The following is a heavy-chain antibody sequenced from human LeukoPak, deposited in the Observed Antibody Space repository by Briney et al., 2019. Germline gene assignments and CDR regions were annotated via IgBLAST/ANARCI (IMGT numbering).Heavy chain of an antibody. Sequence: GGFLRLSCAASGFTFSDYYMSWIRQAPGKGLEWVSYISSSGSTIYYADSAKGRFTISRDNAKNSLYLQMNSLRAEDTAVYYCARVGAFTIFGAHNWFDPWGQGTLVTVSS. CDR1: GFTFSDYY. D-gene: IGHD3-3*01. CDR3: ARVGAFTIFGAHNWFDP. V-gene: IGHV3-11*04. CDR2: ISSSGSTI. J-gene: IGHJ5*02.